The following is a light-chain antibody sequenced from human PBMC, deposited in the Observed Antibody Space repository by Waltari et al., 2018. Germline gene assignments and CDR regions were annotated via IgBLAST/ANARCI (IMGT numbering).Light chain of an antibody. CDR1: SPNIGAGYD. CDR2: GNS. J-gene: IGLJ2*01. CDR3: QSHDSSLSGSRV. Sequence: QSVLTQPPSVSGAPGQRVTLSCTGSSPNIGAGYDVPWYQQLPGTAPKLLISGNSNRPSGVPDRFSGSKSGTSASLAITGLQAEDEADYYCQSHDSSLSGSRVFGGGTKLTVL. V-gene: IGLV1-40*01.